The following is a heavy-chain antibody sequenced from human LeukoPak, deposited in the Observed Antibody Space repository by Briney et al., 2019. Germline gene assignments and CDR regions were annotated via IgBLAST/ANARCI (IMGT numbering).Heavy chain of an antibody. CDR1: GFIFNIHG. Sequence: GGPLRLSCTASGFIFNIHGMHWVRQAPGKGLEWVAFIRYDGTNKYYADSVKGRFTIYRDNSKNTLYLQMNSLRAEDTAVYYCAKVSHLKAYCGGDCYSAIDIWGQGTMVTVSS. D-gene: IGHD2-21*02. V-gene: IGHV3-30*02. CDR2: IRYDGTNK. J-gene: IGHJ3*02. CDR3: AKVSHLKAYCGGDCYSAIDI.